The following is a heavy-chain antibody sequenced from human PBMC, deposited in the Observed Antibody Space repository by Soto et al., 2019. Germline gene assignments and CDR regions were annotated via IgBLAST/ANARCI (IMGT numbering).Heavy chain of an antibody. CDR2: ISAYNGNT. D-gene: IGHD2-21*01. Sequence: ASVKVSCKASGYTFTSYGISLVRQAPGQGLEWMGWISAYNGNTNYAQKLQGRVTMTTDTSTSTAYMELRSLRSDDTAVYYCARDTIQRGHDAFDIWGQGTMVTVSS. CDR1: GYTFTSYG. J-gene: IGHJ3*02. CDR3: ARDTIQRGHDAFDI. V-gene: IGHV1-18*01.